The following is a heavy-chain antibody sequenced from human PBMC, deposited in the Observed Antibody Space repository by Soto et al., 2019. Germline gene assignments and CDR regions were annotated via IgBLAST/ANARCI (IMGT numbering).Heavy chain of an antibody. CDR2: IIPVFGTT. D-gene: IGHD3-16*01. J-gene: IGHJ4*02. Sequence: QVQLVQSGAEVKKPGSSMKISCKASGGLFSSYAISWVRQAPGQGLEWMGGIIPVFGTTNYAKKFQDRVTITADESTNTAYMDLSSLRSEDTAIYYCAMGGSPYVWFNEFWGQGTLVTVSS. V-gene: IGHV1-69*01. CDR3: AMGGSPYVWFNEF. CDR1: GGLFSSYA.